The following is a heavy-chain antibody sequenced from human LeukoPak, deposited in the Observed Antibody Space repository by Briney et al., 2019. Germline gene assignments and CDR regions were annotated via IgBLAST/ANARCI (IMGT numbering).Heavy chain of an antibody. Sequence: PSETLSLTCSVSGVSVGSAGYYWTWIRQPPGKGLEWIGFIYYSGNNSYNTFLKSRVTMSLDPSNNQFSLRLSSVTAADTAVYYCARSQSQSGSYRYYFAFWGQGTLVTVSS. CDR3: ARSQSQSGSYRYYFAF. CDR2: IYYSGNN. D-gene: IGHD3-16*02. J-gene: IGHJ4*02. CDR1: GVSVGSAGYY. V-gene: IGHV4-61*08.